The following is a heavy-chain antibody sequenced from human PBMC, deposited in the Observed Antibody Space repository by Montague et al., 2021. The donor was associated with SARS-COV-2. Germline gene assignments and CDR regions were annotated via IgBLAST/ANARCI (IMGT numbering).Heavy chain of an antibody. CDR2: IYDGGAV. J-gene: IGHJ5*02. CDR1: GGSITGYY. D-gene: IGHD6-13*01. V-gene: IGHV4-59*01. CDR3: ARDGDSSSWYWFDP. Sequence: SETLSLTCTVSGGSITGYYWSWLRRSPGKGLEWIAYIYDGGAVNXNPSLKSRVTISVDTSKNQFSLKLRSVTAADTAVYYCARDGDSSSWYWFDPWGQGTLVTVSS.